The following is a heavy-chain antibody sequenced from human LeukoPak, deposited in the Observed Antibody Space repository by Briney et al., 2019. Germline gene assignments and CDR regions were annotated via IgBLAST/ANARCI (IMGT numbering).Heavy chain of an antibody. J-gene: IGHJ4*02. V-gene: IGHV3-30*02. CDR3: AKDYPLVRGTFDY. D-gene: IGHD3-10*01. CDR1: GFTFSSYG. Sequence: GGSLRLSCAASGFTFSSYGMHWVRQAPGKGLEWVAFIQYDGSNKYYADSVKCRFTISRDNSKNTLYLQMNSLRAEDTAVHYCAKDYPLVRGTFDYWGQGTLVTVSS. CDR2: IQYDGSNK.